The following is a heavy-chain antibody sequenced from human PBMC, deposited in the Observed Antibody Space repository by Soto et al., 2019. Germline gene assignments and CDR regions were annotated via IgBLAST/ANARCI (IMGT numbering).Heavy chain of an antibody. V-gene: IGHV4-31*03. Sequence: PSETLSLTCTVSGGSISSGGYYWSWIRQHPGKGLEWIGYIYYSGSTYYNPSLKSRVTISVDTSKNQFSLKLSSVTAADTAVYYCARSHGYYYYMDVWGKGTTVTVSS. J-gene: IGHJ6*03. CDR1: GGSISSGGYY. CDR2: IYYSGST. CDR3: ARSHGYYYYMDV.